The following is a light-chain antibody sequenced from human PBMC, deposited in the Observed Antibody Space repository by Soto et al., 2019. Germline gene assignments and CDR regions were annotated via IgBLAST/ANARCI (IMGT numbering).Light chain of an antibody. J-gene: IGLJ1*01. CDR3: TSYTNTSLLRTV. Sequence: QSVLTQPASVSGSPGQSITISCTGSSGDVGGYGYVSWYQQHPGKAPKLIIYEVTKRPSGVSSRFSGSKSGNTASLTISGLQSDDEADYYCTSYTNTSLLRTVFGTGTKVTVL. CDR1: SGDVGGYGY. V-gene: IGLV2-14*01. CDR2: EVT.